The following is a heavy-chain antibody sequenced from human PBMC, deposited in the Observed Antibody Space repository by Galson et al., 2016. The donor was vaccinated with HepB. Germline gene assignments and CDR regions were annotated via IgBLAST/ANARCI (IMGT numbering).Heavy chain of an antibody. D-gene: IGHD5-24*01. Sequence: SETLSLTCGVSGDSISDDSYSWAWIRQFPAKGLEWIGNISYGGNTFYNPSLQSRVVISVDPSKTQFSLTLTSVTAADTSVYYCARVTSGYNYKDAFDVWGRGTVVTVSS. CDR2: ISYGGNT. V-gene: IGHV4-39*01. CDR1: GDSISDDSYS. CDR3: ARVTSGYNYKDAFDV. J-gene: IGHJ3*01.